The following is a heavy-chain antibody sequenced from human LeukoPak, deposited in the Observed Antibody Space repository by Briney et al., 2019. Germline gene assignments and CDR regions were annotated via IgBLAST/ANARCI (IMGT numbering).Heavy chain of an antibody. CDR1: GYTFTGYY. D-gene: IGHD1-26*01. J-gene: IGHJ4*02. CDR3: ARSRGGSYPGDY. V-gene: IGHV1-2*02. CDR2: INPNSGGT. Sequence: ASVKVSCKASGYTFTGYYMHWVRQAPGQGLEWMGWINPNSGGTNYAQKFQGRITMTRDTSISTAYTELSRLRSDDTAVYYCARSRGGSYPGDYWGQGTLVTVSS.